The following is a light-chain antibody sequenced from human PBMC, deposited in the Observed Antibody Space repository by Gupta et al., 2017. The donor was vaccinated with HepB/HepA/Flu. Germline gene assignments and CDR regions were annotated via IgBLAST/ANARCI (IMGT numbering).Light chain of an antibody. J-gene: IGKJ4*01. CDR1: QDISSY. CDR3: RLLISYPIT. CDR2: GAY. V-gene: IGKV1-9*01. Sequence: DILLTQSPSLLSASVGDRVSLTCRASQDISSYLAWYQQKPGKAPKLLIYGAYTLQSGVPPRFSGSGSGTEFTLTISSRQPEDFATYYCRLLISYPITFGGGTKVEIK.